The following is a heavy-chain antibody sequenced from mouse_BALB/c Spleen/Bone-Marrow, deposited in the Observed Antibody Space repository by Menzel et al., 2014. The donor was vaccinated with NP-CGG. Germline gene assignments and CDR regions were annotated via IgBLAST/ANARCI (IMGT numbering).Heavy chain of an antibody. J-gene: IGHJ2*01. Sequence: VQLQQSGAELAKPGASVKMSCKASGYTFTSYWMHWVKQRPGQGLEWIGYINPSTGYTEYNQKFKDKATLTADKSSSTAYMQLSSLTSEDSAVYYCARSLHYYDLDYWGQGTTLTVSS. CDR1: GYTFTSYW. V-gene: IGHV1-7*01. CDR3: ARSLHYYDLDY. D-gene: IGHD1-2*01. CDR2: INPSTGYT.